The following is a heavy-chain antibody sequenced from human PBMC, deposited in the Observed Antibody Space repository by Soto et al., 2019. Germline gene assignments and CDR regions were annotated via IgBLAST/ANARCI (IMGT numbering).Heavy chain of an antibody. CDR3: AKSEGYCSSTSCYGYYYYYYMDV. V-gene: IGHV3-48*01. J-gene: IGHJ6*03. CDR2: ISSSSSTI. Sequence: GVSKRLSCTAAGFNFRSYSRNWIRKKPGKGLEWVSYISSSSSTIYYADSVKGRFTISRDNAKNSLYLQMNSLRAEDTAVYYCAKSEGYCSSTSCYGYYYYYYMDVWGKGTTVTVSS. D-gene: IGHD2-2*01. CDR1: GFNFRSYS.